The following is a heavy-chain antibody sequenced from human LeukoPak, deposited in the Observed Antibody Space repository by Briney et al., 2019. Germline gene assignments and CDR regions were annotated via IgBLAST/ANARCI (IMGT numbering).Heavy chain of an antibody. CDR2: IYTSGST. J-gene: IGHJ4*02. V-gene: IGHV4-4*07. D-gene: IGHD3-3*01. Sequence: SETLSLTCTVSGGSISSYYWSWIRQPAGKGLEWIGRIYTSGSTNYNPSLKSRVTMSVDTSKNQFSLKLSSVTAADTAVYYCARDVFLEWPTTETFDYWGQGTLVTVSS. CDR3: ARDVFLEWPTTETFDY. CDR1: GGSISSYY.